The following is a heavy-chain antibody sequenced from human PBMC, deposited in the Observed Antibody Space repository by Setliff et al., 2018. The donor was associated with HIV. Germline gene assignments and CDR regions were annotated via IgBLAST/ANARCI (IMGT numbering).Heavy chain of an antibody. CDR1: GGSISSSGYY. CDR3: ARHFPSISLFFGDPGPFDR. V-gene: IGHV4-39*01. Sequence: SETLSLTCTVSGGSISSSGYYWGWIRQPPGKGLEWIGSIFNDGRTYYNPSLKSRVTIPMDTSTNQFSLKLTSVTAADTAVYFCARHFPSISLFFGDPGPFDRWGQGALVTVSS. CDR2: IFNDGRT. D-gene: IGHD3-10*01. J-gene: IGHJ4*02.